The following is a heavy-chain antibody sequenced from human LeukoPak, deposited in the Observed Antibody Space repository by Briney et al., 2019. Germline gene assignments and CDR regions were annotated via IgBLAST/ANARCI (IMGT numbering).Heavy chain of an antibody. V-gene: IGHV4-34*01. CDR3: ARGWHDLGFTGWFHP. CDR1: GGSFSGHY. CDR2: INHSGST. Sequence: SETLSLTCAVYGGSFSGHYWSWIRQPPGKGLEWIGEINHSGSTNYNPSLKSRVTISVDTSKNQFSLKLSSVTAADTAVYYCARGWHDLGFTGWFHPWGQGTLVTVSS. J-gene: IGHJ5*02. D-gene: IGHD2-21*02.